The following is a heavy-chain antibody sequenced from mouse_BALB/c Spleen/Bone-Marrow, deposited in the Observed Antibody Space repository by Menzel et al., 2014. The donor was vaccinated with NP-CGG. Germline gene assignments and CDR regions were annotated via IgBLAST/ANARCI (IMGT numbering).Heavy chain of an antibody. CDR2: IDPANGNT. Sequence: EVQLVESGAELVKPGASVKLSCTASGFNIKDTYMHWVKQRPEQGLEWIGRIDPANGNTKYDPKFQGKATITADTSSNTAYLQLSSLTSEDTAVYYSARSYGSSPFDYWGQGTTLTVSS. J-gene: IGHJ2*01. CDR3: ARSYGSSPFDY. D-gene: IGHD1-1*01. V-gene: IGHV14-3*02. CDR1: GFNIKDTY.